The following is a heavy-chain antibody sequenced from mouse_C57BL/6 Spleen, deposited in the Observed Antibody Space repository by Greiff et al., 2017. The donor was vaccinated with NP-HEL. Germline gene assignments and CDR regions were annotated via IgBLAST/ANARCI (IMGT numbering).Heavy chain of an antibody. CDR2: IDPANGNT. Sequence: EVQLQQSVAELVRPGASVKLSCTASGFNIKNTYMHWVKQRPEQGLEWIGRIDPANGNTKYAPKFQGKATITADTSSNTAYLQLSSLTSEDTAIYDCASYLITTGRYFDVWGTGTTVTVSS. D-gene: IGHD1-1*01. V-gene: IGHV14-3*01. CDR1: GFNIKNTY. J-gene: IGHJ1*03. CDR3: ASYLITTGRYFDV.